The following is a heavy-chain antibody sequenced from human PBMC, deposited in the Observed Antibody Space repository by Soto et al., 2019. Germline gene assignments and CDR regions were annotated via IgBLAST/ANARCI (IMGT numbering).Heavy chain of an antibody. V-gene: IGHV3-21*01. CDR3: ARDLLYSRSSEGSSQLVPAGGYYGMDV. J-gene: IGHJ6*02. CDR2: ISSSSSYI. CDR1: GFTFSSYS. Sequence: GGSLRLSCAASGFTFSSYSMNWVRQAPGKGLEWVSSISSSSSYIYYADSVKGRFTIARDNAKNSLYLQMNSLRAEDTAVYYCARDLLYSRSSEGSSQLVPAGGYYGMDVWGQGTTVTVSS. D-gene: IGHD6-6*01.